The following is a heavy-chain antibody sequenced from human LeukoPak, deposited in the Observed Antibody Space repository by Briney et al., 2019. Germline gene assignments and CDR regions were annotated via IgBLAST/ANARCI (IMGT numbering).Heavy chain of an antibody. J-gene: IGHJ4*02. CDR2: ISYDGSNK. V-gene: IGHV3-30*04. CDR1: GFTFSSYA. CDR3: ARDPVAVAGKRATHFDY. Sequence: GRSLRLSCAASGFTFSSYAMHWVRQAPGKGLEWVAVISYDGSNKYYADSVKGRFTISRDNAKNSLYLQMNSLRAEDTAVYYCARDPVAVAGKRATHFDYWGQGTLVTVSS. D-gene: IGHD6-19*01.